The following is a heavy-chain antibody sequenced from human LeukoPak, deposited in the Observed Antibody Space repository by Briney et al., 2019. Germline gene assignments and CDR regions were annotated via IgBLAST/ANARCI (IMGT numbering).Heavy chain of an antibody. J-gene: IGHJ5*02. Sequence: PSETLSLTCAVSGGSISSGGYSWSWIRQPPGKGLEWIGYIYHSGSTYYNPSLKSRVTISVDRSKNQFSLKLSSVTAAETAVYYCARGSKNSQYNWFDPWGQGTLVTVSS. CDR3: ARGSKNSQYNWFDP. V-gene: IGHV4-30-2*01. CDR2: IYHSGST. D-gene: IGHD2/OR15-2a*01. CDR1: GGSISSGGYS.